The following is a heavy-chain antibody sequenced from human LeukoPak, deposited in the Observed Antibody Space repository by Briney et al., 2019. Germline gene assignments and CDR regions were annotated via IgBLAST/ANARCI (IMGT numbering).Heavy chain of an antibody. CDR1: GGSFSGYY. V-gene: IGHV4-34*01. Sequence: PSETLSLTCAVYGGSFSGYYWTWIRQSPGKGVEWIGGINHGGSTNFNASLKSRVTLSVDTSRDQSSLKLDSVTAADTSVYYCSRKREGYNCFDSWGQGTLVTVSS. J-gene: IGHJ4*02. D-gene: IGHD5-24*01. CDR3: SRKREGYNCFDS. CDR2: INHGGST.